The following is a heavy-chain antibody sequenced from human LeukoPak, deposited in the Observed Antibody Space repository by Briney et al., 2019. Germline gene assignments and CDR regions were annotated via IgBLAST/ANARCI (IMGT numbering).Heavy chain of an antibody. CDR3: AKDMGVVSSLDY. Sequence: PGGSLRLSCAASGFTFDDYAMHWVRQAPGKGLEWVSGISWNSGSIGYADSVKGRFTISRDNAKNSLYLQMNSLRAEDTALYYCAKDMGVVSSLDYWGQGTLVTVSS. D-gene: IGHD6-13*01. CDR1: GFTFDDYA. J-gene: IGHJ4*02. CDR2: ISWNSGSI. V-gene: IGHV3-9*01.